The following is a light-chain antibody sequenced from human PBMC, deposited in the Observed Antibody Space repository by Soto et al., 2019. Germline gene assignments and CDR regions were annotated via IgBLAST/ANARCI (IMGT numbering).Light chain of an antibody. Sequence: DIQMTQSPSTLSASVGDRVTITCRASQSISSWLAWYQQKPGKAPKLLIYKASSLESGVPSRFSGSGSGTEFTLTISSLPPDDFATYYCQQYNSQWTLGQGTKVDIK. J-gene: IGKJ1*01. CDR1: QSISSW. CDR3: QQYNSQWT. CDR2: KAS. V-gene: IGKV1-5*03.